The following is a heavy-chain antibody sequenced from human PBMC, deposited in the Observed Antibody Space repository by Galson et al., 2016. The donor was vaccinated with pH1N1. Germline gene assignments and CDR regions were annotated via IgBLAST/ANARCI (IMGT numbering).Heavy chain of an antibody. CDR3: ARVRLILPGDPTGYFDL. CDR2: IKQDGSEK. J-gene: IGHJ4*02. Sequence: SLRLSCAVSGFTFSNYGMSWVRQAPGKGLEWVANIKQDGSEKYYVDSVKGRFTISRDNARSTLYLEMNSLTAEDTALYYCARVRLILPGDPTGYFDLWGQGALVTVSS. CDR1: GFTFSNYG. V-gene: IGHV3-7*04. D-gene: IGHD7-27*01.